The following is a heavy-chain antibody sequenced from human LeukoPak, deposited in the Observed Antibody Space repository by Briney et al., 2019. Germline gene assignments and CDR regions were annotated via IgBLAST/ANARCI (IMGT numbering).Heavy chain of an antibody. CDR2: IRYDGSNK. D-gene: IGHD3-16*01. J-gene: IGHJ4*02. V-gene: IGHV3-30*02. Sequence: GGSLRLSCAASGFTFSSYGMHWVRQAPGKGLEWVAFIRYDGSNKYYADSVKGRFTISRDNSKNTLYLQMNSLRAEDTAVYYCAKGGYDYVRGKFDYWGQGTLVTVSS. CDR3: AKGGYDYVRGKFDY. CDR1: GFTFSSYG.